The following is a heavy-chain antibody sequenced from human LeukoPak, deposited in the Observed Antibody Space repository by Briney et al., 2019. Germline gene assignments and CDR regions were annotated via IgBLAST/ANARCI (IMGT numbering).Heavy chain of an antibody. CDR1: GFTFDDYA. D-gene: IGHD2-2*01. Sequence: GGSLRLSCVASGFTFDDYAMHWVRQAPGKGLEWVAVISYDGSNKYYTDSVKGRFTISRDNSKNTLYLQMNSLRAEDTAVYYCAKANLGYCSSTSCYGRPPYYYYMDVWGKGTTVTVSS. CDR3: AKANLGYCSSTSCYGRPPYYYYMDV. V-gene: IGHV3-30*18. CDR2: ISYDGSNK. J-gene: IGHJ6*03.